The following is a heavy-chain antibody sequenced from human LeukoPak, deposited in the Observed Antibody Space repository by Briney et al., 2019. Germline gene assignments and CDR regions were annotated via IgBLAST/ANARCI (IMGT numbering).Heavy chain of an antibody. D-gene: IGHD2-2*02. Sequence: ASVKVSCKASGYTFTSYGISWVRQAPGQGLEWMGWISAYNGNTNYAQKLQGRVTMTTDTSTSTAYMEPRSLRSDDTAVYYCARDSFLGYCSSTSCYSSNWFDPWGQGTLVTVSS. CDR2: ISAYNGNT. CDR3: ARDSFLGYCSSTSCYSSNWFDP. CDR1: GYTFTSYG. J-gene: IGHJ5*02. V-gene: IGHV1-18*01.